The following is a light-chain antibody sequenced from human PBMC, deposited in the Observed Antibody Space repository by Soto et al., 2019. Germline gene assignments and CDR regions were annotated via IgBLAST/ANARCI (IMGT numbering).Light chain of an antibody. CDR2: EVT. V-gene: IGLV2-14*01. Sequence: QSALTQPASVSGSPGQSITISCTGTSSDFGGYNYVSWYQHHPGKAPKLIIYEVTNRPSGVSSRFSGSKSGNTASLTISGLQAEDESDYYCSSYTSSNTLVFGGGTKLTVL. J-gene: IGLJ2*01. CDR3: SSYTSSNTLV. CDR1: SSDFGGYNY.